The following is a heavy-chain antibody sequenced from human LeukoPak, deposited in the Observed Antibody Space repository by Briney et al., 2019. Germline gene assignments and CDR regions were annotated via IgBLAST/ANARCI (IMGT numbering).Heavy chain of an antibody. D-gene: IGHD3-22*01. CDR2: IGGSGGST. V-gene: IGHV3-23*01. J-gene: IGHJ4*02. Sequence: GGSLRLSCAASGFTFSSYAMSWVRQAPGKGPEWVSAIGGSGGSTYYADSVKGRFTISRDNSKNTLYLQMNSLRAEDTAVYYCAKDSPLGYYDSSGYLDYWGQGTLVTVSS. CDR3: AKDSPLGYYDSSGYLDY. CDR1: GFTFSSYA.